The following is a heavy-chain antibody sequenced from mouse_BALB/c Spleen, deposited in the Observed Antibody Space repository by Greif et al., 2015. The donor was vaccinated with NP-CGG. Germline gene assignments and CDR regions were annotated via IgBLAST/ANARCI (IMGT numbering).Heavy chain of an antibody. J-gene: IGHJ4*01. V-gene: IGHV3-6*02. D-gene: IGHD1-2*01. Sequence: VQLKESGPGLVKPSQSLSLTCSVTGYSITSGYYWNWIRQFPGNKLEWMGYISYDGSNNYDPSLKNRISITRDTSKNQFFLKLNSVTTEDTATYYCARVLRHYYAMDYWGQGTSVTVSS. CDR3: ARVLRHYYAMDY. CDR2: ISYDGSN. CDR1: GYSITSGYY.